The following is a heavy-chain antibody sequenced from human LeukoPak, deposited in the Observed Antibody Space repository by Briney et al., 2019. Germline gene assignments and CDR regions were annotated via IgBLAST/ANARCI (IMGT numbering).Heavy chain of an antibody. CDR3: ARNLPKDGYPYYYYYMDV. CDR1: GYTFTRYS. CDR2: SSAYNGNT. D-gene: IGHD5-18*01. J-gene: IGHJ6*03. Sequence: ASVKVSCKASGYTFTRYSISWVRQAPGQGLEWMGWSSAYNGNTNYAQMFQGRVTMTTDASTSTAYMELRSLRSDDTAVYYCARNLPKDGYPYYYYYMDVWGKGGTVGVCS. V-gene: IGHV1-18*01.